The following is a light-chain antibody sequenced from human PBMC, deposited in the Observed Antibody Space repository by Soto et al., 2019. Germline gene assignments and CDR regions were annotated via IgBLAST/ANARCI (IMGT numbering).Light chain of an antibody. CDR3: QQHNSYPLT. J-gene: IGKJ4*01. Sequence: DIQLTQSPSTLSASVGDRVTITCRASQSVFSSLAWYQQKPGKAPKLLIYKVSNLESGVPSRFSGSGSGTEFTLTISSLQPDDFSTYYCQQHNSYPLTFGGGTKVEIK. CDR2: KVS. CDR1: QSVFSS. V-gene: IGKV1-5*03.